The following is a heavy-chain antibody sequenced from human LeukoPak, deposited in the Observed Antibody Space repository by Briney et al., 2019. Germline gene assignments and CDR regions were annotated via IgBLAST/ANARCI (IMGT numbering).Heavy chain of an antibody. J-gene: IGHJ6*02. CDR1: GFTFSSYA. V-gene: IGHV3-23*01. CDR3: AKVPPYYDSSGYYYYYYGMDV. D-gene: IGHD3-22*01. CDR2: ISGSGGST. Sequence: GGSLRLSCAASGFTFSSYAMSWVRQAPGKGLEWVSAISGSGGSTYYADSVKGRFTISRDNSKNTLYLQMNSLRAEDTAVYYCAKVPPYYDSSGYYYYYYGMDVWGQGTTVTVSS.